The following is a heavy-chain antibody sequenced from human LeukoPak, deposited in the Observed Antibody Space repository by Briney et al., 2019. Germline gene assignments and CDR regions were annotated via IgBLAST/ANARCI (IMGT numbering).Heavy chain of an antibody. D-gene: IGHD1-26*01. CDR1: GFTFSSYD. Sequence: QPGGSLRLSCAASGFTFSSYDMHWVRQATGKGLEWVSAIGTAGDTYYPGSVKGRFAISGENAKNSLYLQMNSLRAGDAAVYYCAKDEAETLVGYYYGMDVWGQGTTVTVSS. CDR2: IGTAGDT. V-gene: IGHV3-13*01. CDR3: AKDEAETLVGYYYGMDV. J-gene: IGHJ6*02.